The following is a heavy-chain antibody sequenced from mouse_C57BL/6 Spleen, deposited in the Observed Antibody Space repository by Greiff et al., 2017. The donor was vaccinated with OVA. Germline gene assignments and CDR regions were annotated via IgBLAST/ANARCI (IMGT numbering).Heavy chain of an antibody. CDR2: IDPENGDT. CDR1: GFNIKDDY. V-gene: IGHV14-4*01. D-gene: IGHD1-1*01. Sequence: EVQLQQSGAELVRPGASVKLSCTASGFNIKDDYMHWVKQRPEQGLEWIGWIDPENGDTEYASKFQGKATITADTSSNPAYLQLSSLTSEDTAVYYCTSVYGSLDYWGQGTTLTVSS. J-gene: IGHJ2*01. CDR3: TSVYGSLDY.